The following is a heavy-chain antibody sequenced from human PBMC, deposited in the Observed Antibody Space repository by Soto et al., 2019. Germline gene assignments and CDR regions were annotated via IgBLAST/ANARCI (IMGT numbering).Heavy chain of an antibody. D-gene: IGHD6-13*01. CDR3: ASLSSWYPGYDGMDV. J-gene: IGHJ6*02. V-gene: IGHV4-4*07. CDR2: IYTSGST. Sequence: PSETLSLTCTVSGGSISSYCWSWIRQPAGKGLEWIGRIYTSGSTNYNPSLKSRVTMSVDTSKNQFSLKLSSVTAADTAVYYCASLSSWYPGYDGMDVWGQGTTVTVSS. CDR1: GGSISSYC.